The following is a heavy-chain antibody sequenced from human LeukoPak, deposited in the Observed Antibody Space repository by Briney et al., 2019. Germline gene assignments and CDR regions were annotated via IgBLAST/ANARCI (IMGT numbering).Heavy chain of an antibody. CDR2: IYHSGST. D-gene: IGHD6-19*01. Sequence: SETLSLTCTVSTDSFSRYYWSWIRQPPGKGLEWIGSIYHSGSTYYNPSLKSRVTISVDTSKNQFSLKLSSVTAADTAVYYCARAVADAFDYWGQGTLVTVSS. J-gene: IGHJ4*02. CDR3: ARAVADAFDY. CDR1: TDSFSRYY. V-gene: IGHV4-38-2*02.